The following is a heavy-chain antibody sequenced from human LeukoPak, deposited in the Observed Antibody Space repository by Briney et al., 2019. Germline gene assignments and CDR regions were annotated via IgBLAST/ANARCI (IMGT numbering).Heavy chain of an antibody. V-gene: IGHV4-59*12. J-gene: IGHJ3*02. CDR3: ARGRTAAMIVVVDAFDI. Sequence: PSETLSLTCTVSGGSIGSYYWSWIRQPPGKGLEWIGYIYYSGSTNYNPSLKSRVTISVDTSKNQFSLKLSSVTAADTAVYYCARGRTAAMIVVVDAFDIWGQGTMVTVSS. CDR1: GGSIGSYY. D-gene: IGHD3-22*01. CDR2: IYYSGST.